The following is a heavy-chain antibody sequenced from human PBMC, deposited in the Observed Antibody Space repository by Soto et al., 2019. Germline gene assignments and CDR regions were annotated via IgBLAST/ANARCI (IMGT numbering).Heavy chain of an antibody. CDR3: ARDHIVGATTGFDY. CDR1: GGSISSGGYY. V-gene: IGHV4-31*03. D-gene: IGHD1-26*01. Sequence: QVQLQESGPGLVKPSQTLSLTCTVSGGSISSGGYYWSWIRQHPGKGLEWIGYIYYSGSTNYNPSLKSRVTISVDTSKNQFSLKLSSVTTADTAVYYCARDHIVGATTGFDYWGQGTLVTVSS. CDR2: IYYSGST. J-gene: IGHJ4*02.